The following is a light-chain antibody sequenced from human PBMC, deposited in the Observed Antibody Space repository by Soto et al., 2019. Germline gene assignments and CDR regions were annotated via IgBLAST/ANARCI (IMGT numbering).Light chain of an antibody. Sequence: DIQMTQSPSTLSASVGDRVTITCRASQSISSWLAWYQQKPGKAPKLLIYDASSLESGVPSRFSGSGSGTEFTLTISSLQPDDFATYSCQQYNSYQWTFGQGTKV. V-gene: IGKV1-5*01. CDR1: QSISSW. CDR2: DAS. J-gene: IGKJ1*01. CDR3: QQYNSYQWT.